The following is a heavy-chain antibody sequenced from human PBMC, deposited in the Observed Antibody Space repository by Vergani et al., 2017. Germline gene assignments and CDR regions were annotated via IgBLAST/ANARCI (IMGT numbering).Heavy chain of an antibody. J-gene: IGHJ6*02. CDR2: ISGSGGRT. CDR3: SKANPRNSGYDYLYYYHAMDV. D-gene: IGHD5-12*01. CDR1: GFTFNHYA. Sequence: EVQLLESGGDLVQPGGSLRLSCAASGFTFNHYAMNWVRQAPGKGLEWVSGISGSGGRTYYAGSVKGRFTISRDSSKNTLYLQMNSLNAGDTAVYYCSKANPRNSGYDYLYYYHAMDVWGQGTTVTVSS. V-gene: IGHV3-23*01.